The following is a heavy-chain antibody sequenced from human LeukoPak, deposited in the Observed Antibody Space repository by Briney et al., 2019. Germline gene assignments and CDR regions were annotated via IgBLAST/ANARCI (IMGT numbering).Heavy chain of an antibody. D-gene: IGHD6-25*01. CDR1: GGSISSYY. J-gene: IGHJ4*02. Sequence: SETLSLTFTVSGGSISSYYWSWIRQPPGKGLDWIGYIYYSGSTNYNPSLKSRVTISVDTSKNQFSLKLSSVTAADTAVYYCARYSSVYYFDYWGQGTLVTVSS. CDR3: ARYSSVYYFDY. V-gene: IGHV4-59*01. CDR2: IYYSGST.